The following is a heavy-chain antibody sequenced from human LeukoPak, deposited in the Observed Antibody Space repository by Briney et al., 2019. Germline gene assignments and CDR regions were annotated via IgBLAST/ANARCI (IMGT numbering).Heavy chain of an antibody. D-gene: IGHD5-18*01. V-gene: IGHV1-2*02. CDR1: GYTFTGYY. CDR2: INPNSGGT. Sequence: ASVKVPCKASGYTFTGYYMHWVRQAPGQGLEWMGWINPNSGGTNYAQKFQGRVTMTRDTSISTAYMELSRLRSDDTAVYYCARYRGYSYGFDPWGQGTLVTVSS. CDR3: ARYRGYSYGFDP. J-gene: IGHJ5*02.